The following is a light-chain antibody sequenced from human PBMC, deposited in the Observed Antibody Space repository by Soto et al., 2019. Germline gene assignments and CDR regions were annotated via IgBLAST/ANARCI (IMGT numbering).Light chain of an antibody. CDR2: EVS. V-gene: IGLV2-14*01. CDR1: SSDVGGYNH. Sequence: QSALTQPASVSGSPGQSITISCTGTSSDVGGYNHVSWYQQHPGKAPKLMICEVSNRPSGVSNRFSGSKSGNTASLTISGLQAEDEADYYCRSYTSSSTPYVVFGGGTKLTVL. J-gene: IGLJ2*01. CDR3: RSYTSSSTPYVV.